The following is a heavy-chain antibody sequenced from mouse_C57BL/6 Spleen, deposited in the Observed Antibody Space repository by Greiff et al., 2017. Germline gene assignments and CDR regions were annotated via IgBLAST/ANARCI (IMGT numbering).Heavy chain of an antibody. J-gene: IGHJ2*01. Sequence: EVQLQQSGPELVKPGASVKISCKASGYTFTDYYMNWVKQSHGKSLEWIGDINPNNGGTSYNQKFKGKATLTVDKSSSTAYMGLRSLTSEDSAVYYCARHGTKGVRYFDYWGQGTTLTVSS. V-gene: IGHV1-26*01. CDR2: INPNNGGT. CDR3: ARHGTKGVRYFDY. CDR1: GYTFTDYY. D-gene: IGHD2-14*01.